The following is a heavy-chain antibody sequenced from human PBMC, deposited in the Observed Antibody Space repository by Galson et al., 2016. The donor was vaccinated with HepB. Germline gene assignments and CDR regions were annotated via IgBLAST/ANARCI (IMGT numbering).Heavy chain of an antibody. CDR1: GGSFSGYY. D-gene: IGHD3-10*01. J-gene: IGHJ5*01. Sequence: ETLSLTCGVSGGSFSGYYWSWIRQPQGKGLEWIGEINHGGSTKYIPSLKSRVPISLDTSKMQFSLKLSSVTAADTAVYYCARKEHYYGSGRRWFDSWGQGILVTVSS. V-gene: IGHV4-34*01. CDR3: ARKEHYYGSGRRWFDS. CDR2: INHGGST.